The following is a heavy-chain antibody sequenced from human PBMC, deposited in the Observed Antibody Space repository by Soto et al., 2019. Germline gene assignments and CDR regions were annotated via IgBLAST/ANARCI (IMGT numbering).Heavy chain of an antibody. V-gene: IGHV3-23*01. CDR2: ISDSGRGT. Sequence: GSLRLSCAASGFSFSTYDMSWVRQAPGKGLEWVSGISDSGRGTYYADSVKGRFTISRDNSKNTLYLQMNSLRAEDTAVYYCAKVMVRGVYYFDCWGQGTLVTVS. D-gene: IGHD3-10*01. CDR1: GFSFSTYD. J-gene: IGHJ4*02. CDR3: AKVMVRGVYYFDC.